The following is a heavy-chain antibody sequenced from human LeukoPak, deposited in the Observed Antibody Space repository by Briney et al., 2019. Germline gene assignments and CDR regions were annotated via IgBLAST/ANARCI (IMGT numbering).Heavy chain of an antibody. J-gene: IGHJ5*02. Sequence: ASVKVSCKASGYSFTSNYIHWVRQAPGQGLEWMGMIYPRDGSTSYAQKFQGRVTVTRDTSTSTVHMELSGLRSEDTAVYYCARSLVPAAIGHWFDPWGQGTLVTVSS. CDR1: GYSFTSNY. D-gene: IGHD2-2*02. CDR2: IYPRDGST. V-gene: IGHV1-46*01. CDR3: ARSLVPAAIGHWFDP.